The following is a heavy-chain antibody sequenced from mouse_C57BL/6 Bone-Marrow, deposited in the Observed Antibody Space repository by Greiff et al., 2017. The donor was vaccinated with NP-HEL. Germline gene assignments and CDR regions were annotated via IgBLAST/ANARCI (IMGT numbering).Heavy chain of an antibody. J-gene: IGHJ2*01. CDR1: GYAFSSSW. V-gene: IGHV1-82*01. D-gene: IGHD2-3*01. CDR2: IYPGDGDT. CDR3: ARMGPDGYY. Sequence: QVQLQQSGPELVKPGASVKISCKASGYAFSSSWMNWVKQRPGKGLEWIGRIYPGDGDTNYNGKFKGKATLTADKSSSTAYMQLSSLTSEDSAVYFCARMGPDGYYWGQGTTLTVSS.